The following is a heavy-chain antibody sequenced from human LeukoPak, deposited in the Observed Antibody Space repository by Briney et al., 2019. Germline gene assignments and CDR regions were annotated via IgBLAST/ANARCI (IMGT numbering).Heavy chain of an antibody. D-gene: IGHD3-22*01. CDR1: GFTFSSYA. V-gene: IGHV3-23*01. Sequence: GGSLRLSCVASGFTFSSYAMSWVRQAPGKGLEWVSAISGSGGSTYYADSVKGRFTISRDNSKNTLFLQMNSLRAEDTAVYYCATGYSDSLRSPLDSWGQGTLVTVSS. CDR3: ATGYSDSLRSPLDS. CDR2: ISGSGGST. J-gene: IGHJ5*01.